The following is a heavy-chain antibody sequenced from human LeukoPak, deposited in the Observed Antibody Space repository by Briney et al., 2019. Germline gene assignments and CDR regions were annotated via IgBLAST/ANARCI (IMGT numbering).Heavy chain of an antibody. J-gene: IGHJ5*02. D-gene: IGHD3-22*01. CDR1: GYTFTSYD. CDR3: ARGLSYYYDSSGKNWFDP. Sequence: ASVKVSCKASGYTFTSYDINWVRQATGQGLEWMGWMNPNSGNTGYAQKFQGRVTITRNTSISTAYMELSSLRSEDTAVYYCARGLSYYYDSSGKNWFDPWGQGTLVTVSS. V-gene: IGHV1-8*03. CDR2: MNPNSGNT.